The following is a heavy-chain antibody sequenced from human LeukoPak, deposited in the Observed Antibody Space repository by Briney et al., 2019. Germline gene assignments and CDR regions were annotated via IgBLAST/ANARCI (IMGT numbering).Heavy chain of an antibody. CDR1: GFTFSSYA. Sequence: GGSLRLSCAASGFTFSSYAMHWVRQAPGKGLEWVAVISYDGSNKYYADSVKGRFTISSDNSKNTLYLQMNSLRAEDTAVYYCARDRGDCSGGSCYLYWYFDLWGRGTLVTVSS. CDR2: ISYDGSNK. CDR3: ARDRGDCSGGSCYLYWYFDL. D-gene: IGHD2-15*01. V-gene: IGHV3-30-3*01. J-gene: IGHJ2*01.